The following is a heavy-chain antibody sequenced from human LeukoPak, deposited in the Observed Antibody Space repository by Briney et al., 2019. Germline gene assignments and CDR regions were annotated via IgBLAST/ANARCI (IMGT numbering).Heavy chain of an antibody. CDR2: IYYSGNT. CDR3: ARQTGSGLFILP. D-gene: IGHD3/OR15-3a*01. Sequence: SETLSLTCTVSGVSISGSNSYWGWIRQPPGKGLEWIGSIYYSGNTYYNASLKSQVSTSIDTSKNQFSLKLTSVTAADTAVYYCARQTGSGLFILPGGQGTLVTVSS. J-gene: IGHJ4*02. V-gene: IGHV4-39*01. CDR1: GVSISGSNSY.